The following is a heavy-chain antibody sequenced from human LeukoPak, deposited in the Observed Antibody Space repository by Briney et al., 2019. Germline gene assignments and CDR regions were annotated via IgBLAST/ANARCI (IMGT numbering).Heavy chain of an antibody. Sequence: GESLKISCKGSGYSFTNFWIGWVRQMPGKGLEWMGIIYPGDPDTRYSPSFQGQVTISADKSITTAYLHWSSLKVSDTAMYYCARLPLQVGPLDFWGQGTLVTVSS. J-gene: IGHJ4*02. V-gene: IGHV5-51*01. CDR1: GYSFTNFW. CDR3: ARLPLQVGPLDF. CDR2: IYPGDPDT.